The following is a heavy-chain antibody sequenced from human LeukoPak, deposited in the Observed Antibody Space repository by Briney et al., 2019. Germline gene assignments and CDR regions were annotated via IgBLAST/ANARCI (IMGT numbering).Heavy chain of an antibody. CDR3: ARRTILTAPLDY. CDR1: GFTFSSYA. V-gene: IGHV3-23*01. J-gene: IGHJ4*02. CDR2: ISGSGGRT. D-gene: IGHD3-9*01. Sequence: GGSLRLSCAASGFTFSSYAMGWVRQAPGKGLEWVSDISGSGGRTYYADSVKGRFTISRDNSKNTLFLEMNSLRAEDTAVYYCARRTILTAPLDYWGQGTLVTVSP.